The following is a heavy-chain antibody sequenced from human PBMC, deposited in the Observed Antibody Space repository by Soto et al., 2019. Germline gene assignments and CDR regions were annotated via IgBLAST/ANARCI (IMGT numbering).Heavy chain of an antibody. CDR2: IYYSGST. Sequence: SETLSLTCTVSGGSISSGDYYWSWIRQPPGKGLEWIGYIYYSGSTYYNPSLKSRVTISVDTSKNQFSLKLSSVTAADTAVYYCARGSSYYDFWSGYSSYGMDVWGQGTTVTVSS. CDR3: ARGSSYYDFWSGYSSYGMDV. V-gene: IGHV4-30-4*01. D-gene: IGHD3-3*01. CDR1: GGSISSGDYY. J-gene: IGHJ6*02.